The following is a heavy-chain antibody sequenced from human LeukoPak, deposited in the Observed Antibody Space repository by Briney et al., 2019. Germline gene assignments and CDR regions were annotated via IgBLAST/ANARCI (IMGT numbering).Heavy chain of an antibody. Sequence: PGRSLRLSCAASGFTFSSYAMHWVRQAPGQGLEWMGRINPNSGGTNYAQKFQGRVTMTRDTSISTAYMELSRLRSDDTAVYYCARVRLGVVTQIDYWGQGTLVTVSS. D-gene: IGHD4-23*01. J-gene: IGHJ4*02. CDR3: ARVRLGVVTQIDY. CDR1: GFTFSSYA. V-gene: IGHV1-2*06. CDR2: INPNSGGT.